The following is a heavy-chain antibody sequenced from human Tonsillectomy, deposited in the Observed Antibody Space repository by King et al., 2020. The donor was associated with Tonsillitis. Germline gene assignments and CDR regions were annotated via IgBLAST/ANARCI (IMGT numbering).Heavy chain of an antibody. D-gene: IGHD2-8*01. CDR3: AKDRNMWTIVMMVSSFDY. V-gene: IGHV3-9*01. Sequence: VQLVESGGGLVQPGWSLRLSCAASGFSFDDYGMHWVRQTPGKGLEWVSGISWNSGTIGYADSVKGRFTISRDNARNSLYLEMNSLRPEDSALYFCAKDRNMWTIVMMVSSFDYWGQGSLVTVSS. CDR2: ISWNSGTI. CDR1: GFSFDDYG. J-gene: IGHJ4*02.